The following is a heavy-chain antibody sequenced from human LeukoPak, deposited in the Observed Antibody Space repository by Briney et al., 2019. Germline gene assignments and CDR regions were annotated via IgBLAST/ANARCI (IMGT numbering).Heavy chain of an antibody. CDR2: IKQDGSEK. CDR3: AKVTYGSGTYGAFDY. CDR1: GFTFSSYW. D-gene: IGHD3-10*01. V-gene: IGHV3-7*03. J-gene: IGHJ4*02. Sequence: GGSLRLSCAASGFTFSSYWMSWVRQAPGKGLEWVANIKQDGSEKYYVDSVKGRFTISRDNAKNSLYLQMNSLRAEDTAVYYCAKVTYGSGTYGAFDYWGQGTLVTVSS.